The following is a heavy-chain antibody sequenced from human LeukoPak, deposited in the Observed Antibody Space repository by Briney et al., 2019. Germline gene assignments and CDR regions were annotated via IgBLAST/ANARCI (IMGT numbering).Heavy chain of an antibody. CDR1: GFTFSSYS. Sequence: PGGSLRLSCAASGFTFSSYSMNWVRQAPGKGLGWVSYISSSSSTIYYADSVKGRFTISRDNAKNSLYLQMNSLRAEDTAVCYCARSRYNWNDWFDPWGQGTLVTVSS. J-gene: IGHJ5*02. V-gene: IGHV3-48*01. CDR2: ISSSSSTI. D-gene: IGHD1-1*01. CDR3: ARSRYNWNDWFDP.